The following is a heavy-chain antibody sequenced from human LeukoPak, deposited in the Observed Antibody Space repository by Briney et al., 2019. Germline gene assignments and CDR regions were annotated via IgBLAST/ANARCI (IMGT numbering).Heavy chain of an antibody. V-gene: IGHV4-59*01. CDR2: LYYSRST. CDR3: VYGPNHYYFDH. D-gene: IGHD3-16*01. Sequence: SETLSLTCTVSGYSISVYYCTWIRQPPGKDLEWIGYLYYSRSTNYNPPLKSRVTISLDTSMKQFYLNLKSVTAAHAAVYFCVYGPNHYYFDHWGQGTLVTVSS. CDR1: GYSISVYY. J-gene: IGHJ4*02.